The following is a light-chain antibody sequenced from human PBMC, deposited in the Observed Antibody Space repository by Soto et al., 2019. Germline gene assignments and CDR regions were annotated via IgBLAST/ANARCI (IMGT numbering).Light chain of an antibody. V-gene: IGKV1-39*01. CDR2: TAS. CDR3: PQSFATFT. CDR1: RSISDY. Sequence: DIQMTQSPSSLSASVGDRVTITCRASRSISDYLSWYQQKPGEAPKLLIYTASRLHSGVPSRFSGSGSGTEFTHIIICLHPDVFVTYYCPQSFATFTFGHGTTVDGK. J-gene: IGKJ3*01.